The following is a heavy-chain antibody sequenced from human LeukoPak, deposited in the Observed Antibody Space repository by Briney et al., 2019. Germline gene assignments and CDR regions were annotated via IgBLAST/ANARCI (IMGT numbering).Heavy chain of an antibody. CDR3: ARGDYGGDYFDY. J-gene: IGHJ4*02. CDR1: GFTFSDHY. D-gene: IGHD4-23*01. Sequence: GGSLRLSCEVSGFTFSDHYMSWIRQAPGKRLEWVSYISSGSTYTNYAGSVEGRFTISRDNAKNSLYLQMNSLRAEDTAVYYCARGDYGGDYFDYWGQGTLVTVSS. V-gene: IGHV3-11*05. CDR2: ISSGSTYT.